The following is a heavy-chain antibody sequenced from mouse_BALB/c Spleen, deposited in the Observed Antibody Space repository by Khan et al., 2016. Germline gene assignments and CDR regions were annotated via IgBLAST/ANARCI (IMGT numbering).Heavy chain of an antibody. Sequence: QVQLKQSGAELVRPGASVKLSCKASGYTFTSFWINWVKQRPGQGLEWIGHIYPSDSYSDYNQKLKDRATLTVDKSSNTAYMQLNSPTSEDSAVYDCTRGTGYFDYWDQGTTLTVAT. D-gene: IGHD3-3*01. CDR3: TRGTGYFDY. V-gene: IGHV1-69*02. J-gene: IGHJ2*01. CDR2: IYPSDSYS. CDR1: GYTFTSFW.